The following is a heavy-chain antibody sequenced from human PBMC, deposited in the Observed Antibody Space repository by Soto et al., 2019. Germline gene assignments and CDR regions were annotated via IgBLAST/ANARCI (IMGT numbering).Heavy chain of an antibody. J-gene: IGHJ4*02. V-gene: IGHV1-46*01. CDR1: GYTFTSYY. CDR2: INPSGGST. CDR3: AREDIAAYYFDY. D-gene: IGHD2-15*01. Sequence: ASVKVSCKASGYTFTSYYMHWVRQAPGQGLEWMGIINPSGGSTSYAQKFQGRVTMTRDTSTSTVYMELSSLRSEDTTVYYCAREDIAAYYFDYWGQGTLVTVSS.